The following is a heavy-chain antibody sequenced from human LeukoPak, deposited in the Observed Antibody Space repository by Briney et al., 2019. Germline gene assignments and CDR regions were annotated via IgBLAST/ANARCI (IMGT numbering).Heavy chain of an antibody. D-gene: IGHD3-3*01. CDR3: ARDIHRYYGDY. V-gene: IGHV3-7*01. Sequence: GGSLRLSCAASRFTFSRYWMSWVRQAPGKGLEWVANIKQDGSERYYVDSVRGRFTISRDNAKNSVYPQMNSLRAEDTAVYYCARDIHRYYGDYWGQGTLVTVSS. J-gene: IGHJ4*02. CDR1: RFTFSRYW. CDR2: IKQDGSER.